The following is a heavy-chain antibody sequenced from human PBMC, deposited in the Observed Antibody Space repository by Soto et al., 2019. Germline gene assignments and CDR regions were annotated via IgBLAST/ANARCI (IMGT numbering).Heavy chain of an antibody. J-gene: IGHJ6*02. V-gene: IGHV4-31*03. D-gene: IGHD6-13*01. CDR2: IYYSGST. CDR1: GGSISSGGYY. Sequence: SETLSLTCTVSGGSISSGGYYWSWIRQHPGKGLEWIGYIYYSGSTYYNPSLKSRVAISVDTSKNQFSLQLTSVTAADSGVYYCRRSSRYGTDVWGQGTTVTVSS. CDR3: RRSSRYGTDV.